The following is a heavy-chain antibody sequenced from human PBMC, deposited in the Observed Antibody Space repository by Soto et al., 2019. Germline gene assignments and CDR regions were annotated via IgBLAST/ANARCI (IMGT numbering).Heavy chain of an antibody. J-gene: IGHJ4*02. V-gene: IGHV4-30-2*06. CDR3: ARGGGYESFDF. D-gene: IGHD2-15*01. Sequence: SEALPLTCSVSGVTMWSGSYSLSWIRQSPGKGLEWLGYISLLETTYYSPSFKSRLSLSIDRTRNQFSLSLSAMGVADKAVYHCARGGGYESFDFWGQG. CDR2: ISLLETT. CDR1: GVTMWSGSYS.